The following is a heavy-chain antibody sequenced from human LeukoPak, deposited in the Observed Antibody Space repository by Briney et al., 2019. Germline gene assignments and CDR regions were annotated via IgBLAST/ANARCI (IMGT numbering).Heavy chain of an antibody. V-gene: IGHV4-34*01. D-gene: IGHD3-22*01. CDR1: GGSFSGYY. CDR2: INHSGST. CDR3: AREWYDSSGYYYYGMDV. Sequence: SETLSLTCAVYGGSFSGYYWSWIRQPPGKGLEWIGEINHSGSTNYNPSLKSRVTISVDTSKNQFSLKLSSVTAADTAVYYCAREWYDSSGYYYYGMDVWGQGTTVTVSS. J-gene: IGHJ6*02.